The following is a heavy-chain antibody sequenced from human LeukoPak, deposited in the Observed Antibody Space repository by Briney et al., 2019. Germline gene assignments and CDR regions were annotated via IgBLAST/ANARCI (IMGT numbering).Heavy chain of an antibody. V-gene: IGHV1-18*01. D-gene: IGHD2-2*02. CDR1: GYTFANFG. CDR2: ISVYNGNT. Sequence: ASVKVSCKASGYTFANFGITWVRQAPGQGLEWMGWISVYNGNTNYAQNLQGRVSLTTDTSTSTAYMELRSLRSDDTTLYYCARTCSSSSCYMVHWGQGTLVTVSS. CDR3: ARTCSSSSCYMVH. J-gene: IGHJ4*02.